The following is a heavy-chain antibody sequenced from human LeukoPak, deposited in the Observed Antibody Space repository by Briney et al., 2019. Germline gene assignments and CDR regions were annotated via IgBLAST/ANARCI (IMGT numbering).Heavy chain of an antibody. J-gene: IGHJ4*02. Sequence: SETLSLTCTVSGGSISSDSYYWGWVRQPPGKLEWIGSVYYSGSTYYNPSLRSRVTMSVDTSKDQFSLKLSSVTAADTAVYYCARVRGSGSYYHRGYFDYWGQGTLVTVSS. CDR1: GGSISSDSYY. CDR3: ARVRGSGSYYHRGYFDY. D-gene: IGHD3-10*01. V-gene: IGHV4-39*01. CDR2: VYYSGST.